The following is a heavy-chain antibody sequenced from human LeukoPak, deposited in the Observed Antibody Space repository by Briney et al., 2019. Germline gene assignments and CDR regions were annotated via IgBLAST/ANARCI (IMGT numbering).Heavy chain of an antibody. CDR2: ISSSSSYI. J-gene: IGHJ4*02. D-gene: IGHD4-11*01. CDR1: GFTFGSYS. V-gene: IGHV3-21*06. CDR3: TRDRTTITLFEL. Sequence: GGSLRLSCAASGFTFGSYSMNWVRQAPGKGLEWVSSISSSSSYIYYADSVKGRFTASRDNARNTLYLQINSLRAEDSAVYYCTRDRTTITLFELWGQGTLVTVSS.